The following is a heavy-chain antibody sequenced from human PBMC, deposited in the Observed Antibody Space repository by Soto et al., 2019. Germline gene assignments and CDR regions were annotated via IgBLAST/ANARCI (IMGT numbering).Heavy chain of an antibody. J-gene: IGHJ5*02. CDR3: VRGGGGGLFDP. D-gene: IGHD2-15*01. CDR2: ISPGSRYP. V-gene: IGHV3-11*06. Sequence: GGSLRLSCEGSGFTFGDSYMSWIRQAPGKGLEWLSYISPGSRYPAYADSVKGRSTISRDNAKRSLYLQMMSLTAEDTAIYYCVRGGGGGLFDPWGQGTMVTVSS. CDR1: GFTFGDSY.